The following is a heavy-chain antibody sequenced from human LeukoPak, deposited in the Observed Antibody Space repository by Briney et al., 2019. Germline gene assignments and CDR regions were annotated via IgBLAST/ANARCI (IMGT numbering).Heavy chain of an antibody. D-gene: IGHD2-21*02. CDR2: ISSDGGTD. CDR3: AKEGVVTGSMWFDY. Sequence: GGSLRLSCAASGFTFSRYGIHWVRQAPGKGLEWVAVISSDGGTDYYADSVKGRFTISRDNSKNTVYVQMNSLRAEDTAVYYCAKEGVVTGSMWFDYWGQGTLATVSS. J-gene: IGHJ4*02. CDR1: GFTFSRYG. V-gene: IGHV3-30*18.